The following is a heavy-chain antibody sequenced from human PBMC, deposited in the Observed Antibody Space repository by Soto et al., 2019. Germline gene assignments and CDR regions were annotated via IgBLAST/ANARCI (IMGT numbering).Heavy chain of an antibody. J-gene: IGHJ3*01. D-gene: IGHD3-16*02. CDR2: ISDSGDRT. V-gene: IGHV3-23*01. Sequence: GGSLRLSCASSGFTLSMSAVNWVRQSPGKSLEWVSYISDSGDRTYYADSVKGRFTISRDRSKNTVSLQMDSLRAEDTAVYYCAKDRGIIVKAGDAFDVWGQGTKVTVSS. CDR3: AKDRGIIVKAGDAFDV. CDR1: GFTLSMSA.